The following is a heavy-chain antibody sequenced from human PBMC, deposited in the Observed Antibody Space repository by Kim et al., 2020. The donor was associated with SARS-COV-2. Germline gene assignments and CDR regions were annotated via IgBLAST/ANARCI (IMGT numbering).Heavy chain of an antibody. D-gene: IGHD6-13*01. CDR1: GFTFSSYG. Sequence: GGSLRLSCAASGFTFSSYGMHWVRQAPGKGLEWVAVIWYDGSNKYYADSVKGRFTISRDNSKNTLYLQMNSLRAEDTAVYYCARQKSSSSWYPEYNWFDPWGQGTLVTVSS. CDR3: ARQKSSSSWYPEYNWFDP. V-gene: IGHV3-33*01. CDR2: IWYDGSNK. J-gene: IGHJ5*02.